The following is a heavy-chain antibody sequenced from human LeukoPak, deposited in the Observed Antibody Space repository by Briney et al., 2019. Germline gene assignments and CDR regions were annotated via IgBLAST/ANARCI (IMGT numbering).Heavy chain of an antibody. J-gene: IGHJ4*02. Sequence: SETLSLTCTVSGASINFYYWTWIRQPPGKGLEWIGYLYVSGNTDYNPSLGSRVTISVDTSKSQFSLDLTSVTAADTALYYCARDSGNWDIDYWGQGTLVTVSS. D-gene: IGHD7-27*01. V-gene: IGHV4-59*01. CDR3: ARDSGNWDIDY. CDR1: GASINFYY. CDR2: LYVSGNT.